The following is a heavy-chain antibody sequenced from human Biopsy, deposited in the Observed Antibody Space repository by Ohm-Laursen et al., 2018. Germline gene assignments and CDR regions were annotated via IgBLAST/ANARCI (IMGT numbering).Heavy chain of an antibody. CDR2: ISRSSSTI. V-gene: IGHV3-48*01. CDR3: ARDLRGHWFFDL. D-gene: IGHD5/OR15-5a*01. Sequence: SLRLSCSASGFTFSNYSMNWIRQAPGKGLEWVSYISRSSSTIYYADSVKGRFTISRDNAKNSLYLQMNSLRVEDTAVFYCARDLRGHWFFDLWGRGTLVTVSS. CDR1: GFTFSNYS. J-gene: IGHJ2*01.